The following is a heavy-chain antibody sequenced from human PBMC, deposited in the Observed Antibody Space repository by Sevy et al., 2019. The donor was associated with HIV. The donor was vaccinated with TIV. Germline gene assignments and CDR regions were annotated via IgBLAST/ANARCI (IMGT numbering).Heavy chain of an antibody. V-gene: IGHV1-24*01. D-gene: IGHD3-22*01. CDR3: TTMEYYHNIIGYSSGDY. J-gene: IGHJ4*02. Sequence: ASVKVSCKVSGYTLTELSMHWVRQAPGKGLKWMGGFDPEDGETHYAQKLQGRVPMTEDTSTDPAYMEMSSLRAEDTAVYYCTTMEYYHNIIGYSSGDYWGQGTLVTVSS. CDR2: FDPEDGET. CDR1: GYTLTELS.